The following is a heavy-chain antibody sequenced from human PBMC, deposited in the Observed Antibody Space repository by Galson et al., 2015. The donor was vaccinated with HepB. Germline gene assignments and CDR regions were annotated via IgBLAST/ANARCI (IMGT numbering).Heavy chain of an antibody. CDR3: ARQDILTGYYYYGMDV. J-gene: IGHJ6*02. CDR1: GSSFTSYW. D-gene: IGHD3-9*01. Sequence: QSGAEVKKPGGSLKISCKGSGSSFTSYWIGWVRQMPGKGLEWMGIIYPGDSDTRYSPSFKVQVTIPADKSISTAYLQWSSLKASDTAMYYCARQDILTGYYYYGMDVWGQGTTVTVSS. V-gene: IGHV5-51*01. CDR2: IYPGDSDT.